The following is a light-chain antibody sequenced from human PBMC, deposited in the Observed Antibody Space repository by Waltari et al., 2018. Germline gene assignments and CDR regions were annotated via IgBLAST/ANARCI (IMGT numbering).Light chain of an antibody. V-gene: IGKV4-1*01. J-gene: IGKJ1*01. CDR2: WTS. CDR3: QQYYTTPWT. Sequence: DIVMTQSPGSLAVSLGERATINCKSSQNVLYSSNNKNYIAWYQQKSGQPPKLLIYWTSTRESGVPDRFSGSGSGTDFALTIRSLQAEDVAVYYCQQYYTTPWTFGQGTKVEIK. CDR1: QNVLYSSNNKNY.